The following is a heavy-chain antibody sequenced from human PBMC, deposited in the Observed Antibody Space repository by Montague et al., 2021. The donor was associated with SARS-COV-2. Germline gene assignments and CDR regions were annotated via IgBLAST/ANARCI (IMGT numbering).Heavy chain of an antibody. CDR1: GGSFSGYY. V-gene: IGHV4-34*01. CDR3: ARHITGSGNAFDI. Sequence: SETLSLTCAVYGGSFSGYYWSWIRQPPGKGLEWIGEFNHSGSTNYNPSLKSRVTISVDTSKNQFSLRLSSVTAADTAVYYCARHITGSGNAFDIWGQGTMVTVSS. CDR2: FNHSGST. J-gene: IGHJ3*02. D-gene: IGHD3-10*01.